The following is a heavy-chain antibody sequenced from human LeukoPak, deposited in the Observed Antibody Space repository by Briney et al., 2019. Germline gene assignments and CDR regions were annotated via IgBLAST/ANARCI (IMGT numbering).Heavy chain of an antibody. CDR2: IYPGDSDT. J-gene: IGHJ4*02. V-gene: IGHV5-51*01. CDR3: VRGWWSFDY. Sequence: GESLKISCKGSGYTFTSFWIGWVRQMPGKGLEWMASIYPGDSDTTYSPSFQGQVTISADKSSSTAYLRLSSPKASDTAIYYCVRGWWSFDYWGQGSLVTVSS. CDR1: GYTFTSFW. D-gene: IGHD3-16*01.